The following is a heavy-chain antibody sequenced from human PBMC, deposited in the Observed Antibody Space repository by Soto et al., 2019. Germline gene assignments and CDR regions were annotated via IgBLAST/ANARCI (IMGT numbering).Heavy chain of an antibody. CDR1: GGSISSSSYY. V-gene: IGHV4-39*01. CDR2: IYYSGST. Sequence: SETLSLTCTVSGGSISSSSYYWGWIRQPPGKGLEWIGSIYYSGSTYYNPSLKSRVTISVDTSKNQFSLKLSPVTAADTAVYYCARQDEVDRGYFDWFPAYYFDYWGQGTLVTVSS. CDR3: ARQDEVDRGYFDWFPAYYFDY. J-gene: IGHJ4*02. D-gene: IGHD3-9*01.